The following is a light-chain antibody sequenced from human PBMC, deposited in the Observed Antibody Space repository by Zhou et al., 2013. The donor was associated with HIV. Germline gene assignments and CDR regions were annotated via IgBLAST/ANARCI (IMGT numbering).Light chain of an antibody. CDR3: MQSLQTPWT. CDR1: QSLLHANGHVY. V-gene: IGKV2-28*01. Sequence: DVVLTQSPRSLSVTLGEPASISCRPSQSLLHANGHVYLDWYLQRPGQPPQLLIYLSAGRASGVPDRFTGGRSGTDFTLEISRVEADDVGVYYCMQSLQTPWTFGQGTKVELK. CDR2: LSA. J-gene: IGKJ1*01.